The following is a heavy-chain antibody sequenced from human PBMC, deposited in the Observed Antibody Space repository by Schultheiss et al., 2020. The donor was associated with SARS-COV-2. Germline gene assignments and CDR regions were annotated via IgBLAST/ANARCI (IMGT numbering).Heavy chain of an antibody. CDR1: GYSFTSYW. Sequence: GGSLRLSCKGSGYSFTSYWIGWVRQMPGKGLEWMGIIYPGDSYTRYSPSFQGQVTISADKSISTAYLQWSSLKASDTAMYYCATWSGGYPHGMDVWGQGTTVTGSS. D-gene: IGHD5-12*01. V-gene: IGHV5-51*01. J-gene: IGHJ6*02. CDR3: ATWSGGYPHGMDV. CDR2: IYPGDSYT.